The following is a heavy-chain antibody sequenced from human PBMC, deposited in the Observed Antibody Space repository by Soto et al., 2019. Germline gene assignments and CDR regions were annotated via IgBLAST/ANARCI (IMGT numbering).Heavy chain of an antibody. V-gene: IGHV1-69*02. CDR3: AMEYCSATSCYKDY. CDR1: GGTFSSYT. Sequence: SVKVSCKASGGTFSSYTISWMRQAPGQGLEWMGRIIPILGIANYAQKFQGRVTITADKSTSTAYMELSSLRSEDTAVYYCAMEYCSATSCYKDYWGQGTLVTVSS. D-gene: IGHD2-2*02. CDR2: IIPILGIA. J-gene: IGHJ4*02.